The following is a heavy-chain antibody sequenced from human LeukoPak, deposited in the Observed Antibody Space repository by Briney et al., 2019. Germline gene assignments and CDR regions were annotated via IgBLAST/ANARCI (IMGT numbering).Heavy chain of an antibody. CDR1: GFTFSSYG. Sequence: GGSLRLSCAASGFTFSSYGMHWVRQAPGKGLEWVAVISYDGSNKYYADSVRGRFTISRDNADNSVYLQMNSLRAEDTAVYYCVRESIRGTRDFDYWGQGTLVTVSS. CDR2: ISYDGSNK. V-gene: IGHV3-33*05. D-gene: IGHD2-21*01. CDR3: VRESIRGTRDFDY. J-gene: IGHJ4*02.